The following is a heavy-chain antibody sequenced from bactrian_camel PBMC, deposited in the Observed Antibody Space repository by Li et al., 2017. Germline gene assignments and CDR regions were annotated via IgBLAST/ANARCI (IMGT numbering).Heavy chain of an antibody. D-gene: IGHD6*01. CDR2: IDTVGLT. CDR1: GSPFGSC. V-gene: IGHV3S55*01. J-gene: IGHJ6*01. CDR3: AAAWRCAIYGRRWSDFHY. Sequence: HVQLVESGAGTAQAGGSLRLSCAISGSPFGSCFGWFRQAPGKEREGVAAIDTVGLTSYADSVRGRFTISRDNAKNTLYLQMNSLKPEDTAMYYCAAAWRCAIYGRRWSDFHYWGQGTQVTVS.